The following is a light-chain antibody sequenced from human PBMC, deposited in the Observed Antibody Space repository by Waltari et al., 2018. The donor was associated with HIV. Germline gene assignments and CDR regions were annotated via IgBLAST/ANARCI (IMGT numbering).Light chain of an antibody. J-gene: IGKJ5*01. V-gene: IGKV1-39*01. CDR2: AAS. CDR1: QSISIY. Sequence: DIQITQSPSYLSASVGDRVTITCRASQSISIYLNWYQQKPGKAPKLLIYAASSLQSGVPSRFSGSGSGTDFTLTISSLQPEDFATYYCQQSYSTPITFGQGTRLEIK. CDR3: QQSYSTPIT.